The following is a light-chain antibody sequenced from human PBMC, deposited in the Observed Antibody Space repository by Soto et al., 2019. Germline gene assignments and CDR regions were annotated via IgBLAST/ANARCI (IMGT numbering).Light chain of an antibody. CDR2: AAS. J-gene: IGKJ4*01. CDR1: QSISTY. Sequence: EIQMTQSPSSLSASVGDRFTITCRASQSISTYLNWYQQKPGKAPNLLIFAASTLQSGVPSRFSGSGSGTDFTLTIRSLQPEDFATYYCQQSYTAPLTFGGGTKVDIK. CDR3: QQSYTAPLT. V-gene: IGKV1-39*01.